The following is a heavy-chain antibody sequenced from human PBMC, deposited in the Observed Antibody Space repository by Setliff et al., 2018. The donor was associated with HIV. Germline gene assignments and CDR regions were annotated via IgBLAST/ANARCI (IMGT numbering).Heavy chain of an antibody. V-gene: IGHV4-39*01. CDR1: GGSISGYY. CDR3: VNPSGAMGDFDS. CDR2: IYYTGNT. D-gene: IGHD3-16*01. J-gene: IGHJ4*02. Sequence: SETLSLTCTVSGGSISGYYWGWIRQPPGKGLEWVGTIYYTGNTYYNPSLKSRVTISIDTSKNQFSLQLTSVTAADTAVYYCVNPSGAMGDFDSWGQGTLVTVSS.